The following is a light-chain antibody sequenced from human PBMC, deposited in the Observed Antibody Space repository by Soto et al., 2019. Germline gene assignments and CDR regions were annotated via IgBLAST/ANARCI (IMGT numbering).Light chain of an antibody. CDR2: GAS. CDR3: QQYGTSPGT. Sequence: EIVLPQSPDTLSFSPGERSTLSCRASQSISSTQLVWYQQKPGQAPTLLIFGASSRATGIPDRFSGSGSGTDFTLTISGLQPEDFAVYYCQQYGTSPGTFGQGTKVDIK. V-gene: IGKV3-20*01. J-gene: IGKJ1*01. CDR1: QSISSTQ.